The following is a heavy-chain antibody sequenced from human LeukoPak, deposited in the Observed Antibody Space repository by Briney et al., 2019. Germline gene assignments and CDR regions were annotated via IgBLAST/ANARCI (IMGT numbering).Heavy chain of an antibody. CDR3: ARATLGGGGYYVDFDY. CDR2: IYYSGIT. Sequence: SETLSLTCTVSGGSISSDYWSWIRRPPGKGLEWIGYIYYSGITNYNPSLKSRVTISVDRSKNQFSLKLSSVTAADTAVYYCARATLGGGGYYVDFDYWGQGTLVTVSS. D-gene: IGHD1-26*01. J-gene: IGHJ4*02. CDR1: GGSISSDY. V-gene: IGHV4-59*08.